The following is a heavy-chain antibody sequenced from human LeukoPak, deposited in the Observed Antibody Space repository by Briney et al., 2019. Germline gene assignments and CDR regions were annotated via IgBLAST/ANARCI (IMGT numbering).Heavy chain of an antibody. V-gene: IGHV3-21*01. CDR1: GFTFSSYS. J-gene: IGHJ3*02. D-gene: IGHD2-2*01. Sequence: PGGSLRLSCAASGFTFSSYSMNWVRQAPGKGLEWVSSISSSSSYIYYADSVKGRFTISRDNAKNSLYLQMNSLRAEDTAVYYCASPQPGLPAAISKPDAFDIWGQGTMVTVSS. CDR2: ISSSSSYI. CDR3: ASPQPGLPAAISKPDAFDI.